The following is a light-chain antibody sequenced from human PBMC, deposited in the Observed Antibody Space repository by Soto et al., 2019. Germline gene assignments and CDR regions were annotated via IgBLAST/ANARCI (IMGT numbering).Light chain of an antibody. CDR1: HSDIGNYNY. Sequence: QSALTQPASVSGSPGQSITISCTGTHSDIGNYNYVSWYQHLPGKAPKLMIYDVGSRPSGVSSRCSGSKSGNTASLAISGLQAEDEADYYCNSYREDHPRFYVFGTGTKVTVL. CDR2: DVG. J-gene: IGLJ1*01. V-gene: IGLV2-14*03. CDR3: NSYREDHPRFYV.